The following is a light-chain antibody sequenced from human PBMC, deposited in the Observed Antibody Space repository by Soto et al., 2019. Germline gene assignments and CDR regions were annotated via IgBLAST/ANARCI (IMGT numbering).Light chain of an antibody. CDR3: QQYGTSEII. CDR1: RSISSW. CDR2: DAS. J-gene: IGKJ5*01. Sequence: DIQMTQSPSTLSATAGDRVTITCRASRSISSWLAWYQHKPGKAPKLLIYDASNLDSGVPSRFSGSGSGTDFTLTITRLEPEDFAVFYCQQYGTSEIIFGQGTRLEIK. V-gene: IGKV1-5*01.